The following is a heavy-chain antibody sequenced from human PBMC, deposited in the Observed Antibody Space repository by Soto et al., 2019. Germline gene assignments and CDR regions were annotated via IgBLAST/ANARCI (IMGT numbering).Heavy chain of an antibody. Sequence: EVQLLESGGGLVQPGGSLRLSCAASGFTFSSYAMSWVRQAPGKGLEWVSAISGSGGSTYYADSVKGRFTISRDNSKNTLYLQMNSLRAEDTAVYYCAKDLYTIFGVVIRGRYYYGMDVWGQGTTVTVSS. CDR1: GFTFSSYA. CDR3: AKDLYTIFGVVIRGRYYYGMDV. D-gene: IGHD3-3*01. CDR2: ISGSGGST. J-gene: IGHJ6*02. V-gene: IGHV3-23*01.